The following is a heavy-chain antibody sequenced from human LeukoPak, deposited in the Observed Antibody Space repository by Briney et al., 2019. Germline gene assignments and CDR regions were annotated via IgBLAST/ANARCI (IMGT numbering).Heavy chain of an antibody. J-gene: IGHJ4*02. V-gene: IGHV1-2*02. CDR3: ARERTGYNPTDEAFDY. Sequence: ASVKVSCKASGYTFTGYYMHWVRQAPGQGLEWMGWINPNSGGTNYVQKFQGRVTMTRDTSISTAYMELSRLRSDDTAVYYCARERTGYNPTDEAFDYWGQGTLVTVSS. D-gene: IGHD1-14*01. CDR2: INPNSGGT. CDR1: GYTFTGYY.